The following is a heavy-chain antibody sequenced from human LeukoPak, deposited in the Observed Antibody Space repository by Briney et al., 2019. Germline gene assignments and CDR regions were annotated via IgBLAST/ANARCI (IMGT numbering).Heavy chain of an antibody. V-gene: IGHV3-23*01. D-gene: IGHD3-22*01. CDR2: ISGSGGST. J-gene: IGHJ4*02. Sequence: GGSLRLSCAASGFTFSSYAMSWVRQAPGKGLEWVSAISGSGGSTYYADSVKGRFTISRDNSKNTLYLQMNSLRAEDTAVYYCAAYYDSSGYYFLFGYWGQGTLVTVSS. CDR3: AAYYDSSGYYFLFGY. CDR1: GFTFSSYA.